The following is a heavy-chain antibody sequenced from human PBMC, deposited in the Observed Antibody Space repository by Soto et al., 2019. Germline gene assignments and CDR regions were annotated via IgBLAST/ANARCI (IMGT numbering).Heavy chain of an antibody. V-gene: IGHV3-30*18. Sequence: QVQLVESGGGMVQPGTSLRLSCAASGFTLSTNGMHWVRQAPGKGLEWVAMVSYDGSQVHYADSVRGRFTISRDNFKNTRYLQMNSLRPEDTAVYYCAKDLFGNDWYNYFDPWGQGALVTVSS. CDR3: AKDLFGNDWYNYFDP. CDR1: GFTLSTNG. D-gene: IGHD3-9*01. J-gene: IGHJ5*02. CDR2: VSYDGSQV.